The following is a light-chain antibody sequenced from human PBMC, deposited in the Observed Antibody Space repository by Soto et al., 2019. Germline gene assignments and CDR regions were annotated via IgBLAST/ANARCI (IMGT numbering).Light chain of an antibody. CDR3: QQANSFPCT. CDR1: PGISSW. CDR2: AAS. Sequence: DIQMTQSPYSVSASVGDRVTITCRASPGISSWLAWYQQKPGKAPQLLIYAASSLQMGVPSRFSGSGSGTDFTRTIISLQPEDFATYYCQQANSFPCTFGQGTKLEIK. J-gene: IGKJ2*02. V-gene: IGKV1-12*02.